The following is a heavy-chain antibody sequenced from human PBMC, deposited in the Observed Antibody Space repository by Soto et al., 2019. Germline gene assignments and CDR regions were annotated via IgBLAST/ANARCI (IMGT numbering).Heavy chain of an antibody. V-gene: IGHV3-33*01. D-gene: IGHD1-20*01. CDR2: IGFDGTNI. J-gene: IGHJ4*02. CDR3: VRTACVINNCSYRGVR. CDR1: GFDFKTYG. Sequence: QGQLVESGGGVVQPGRSLRLSCVASGFDFKTYGMHWVRQAPGKGLEWVAVIGFDGTNIHYSDSVRGRFSISRDNSENTLSLQMNSLRVEDTALYYCVRTACVINNCSYRGVRWGQGTLVT.